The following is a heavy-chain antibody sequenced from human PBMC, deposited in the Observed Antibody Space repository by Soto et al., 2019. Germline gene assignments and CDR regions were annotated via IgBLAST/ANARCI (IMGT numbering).Heavy chain of an antibody. Sequence: QVQLVQSGAEVKKPGASVKVSCKASGYTFSSYGISWVRQAPGQGLEGMGWISGYNGNTNYAQKLQGRVTMTIDTSTSTGHMELVSLRSDDTAVYYCARDRGGDGMDVWGQGTTVTVSS. D-gene: IGHD3-16*01. CDR2: ISGYNGNT. CDR3: ARDRGGDGMDV. CDR1: GYTFSSYG. J-gene: IGHJ6*02. V-gene: IGHV1-18*01.